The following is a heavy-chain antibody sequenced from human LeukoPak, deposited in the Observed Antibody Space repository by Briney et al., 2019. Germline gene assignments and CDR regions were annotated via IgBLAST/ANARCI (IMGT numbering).Heavy chain of an antibody. CDR1: GGSLSSYY. CDR3: ARQGSDCSGGSCYYYYFDY. V-gene: IGHV4-59*08. Sequence: SETLSLTCTVSGGSLSSYYWSWIRHPPGKGLEWIGYIYYSGSTNYNPSLKSRVTMSVDTSKNQFSLKLSSVTAADTAVYHCARQGSDCSGGSCYYYYFDYWGQGTLVTVSS. J-gene: IGHJ4*02. D-gene: IGHD2-15*01. CDR2: IYYSGST.